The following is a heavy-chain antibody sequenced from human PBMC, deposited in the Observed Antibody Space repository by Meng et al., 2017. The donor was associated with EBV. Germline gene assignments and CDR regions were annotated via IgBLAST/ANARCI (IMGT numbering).Heavy chain of an antibody. CDR3: ASESGRGYTPDY. V-gene: IGHV1-69*01. D-gene: IGHD3-10*01. J-gene: IGHJ4*02. CDR2: FLPTLGAP. Sequence: QVQLVQSGAEVKKPWSSVKVSCKTSGGPFRNYAISWVRQAPGQGLEWLGGFLPTLGAPNYAQKFHGRVSITADESTSTHYMDLSSLRSEDTAVYYCASESGRGYTPDYWGQGTLVTVSS. CDR1: GGPFRNYA.